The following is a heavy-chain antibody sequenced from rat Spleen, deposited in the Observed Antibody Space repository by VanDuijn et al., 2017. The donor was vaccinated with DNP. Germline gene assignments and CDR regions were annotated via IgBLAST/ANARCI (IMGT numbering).Heavy chain of an antibody. V-gene: IGHV5-19*01. CDR3: GRLRRYNGVYAMDA. D-gene: IGHD1-5*01. J-gene: IGHJ4*01. Sequence: EVQLVESGGGLVQPGRSLKLSCAASGFTFSNYGMHWIRQAPTKGLEWVASISPSGGSTYYLDSVKGRFTISRDNAKSTLYLQMDSLRSEDTATYYCGRLRRYNGVYAMDAWGQGTSVTVSS. CDR1: GFTFSNYG. CDR2: ISPSGGST.